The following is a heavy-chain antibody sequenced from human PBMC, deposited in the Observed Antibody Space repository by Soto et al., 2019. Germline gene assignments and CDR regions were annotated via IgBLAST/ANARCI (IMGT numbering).Heavy chain of an antibody. Sequence: GGSLRLSCAASGFIFENFGMSWVRQAPGKGLEWISSISGSGFKKYYADSVKGRFTISRDNSKSTVYLELNNLSAEDAAVYHCAKNQGVELVPLATVDWFDPWGQGSEVTVSS. CDR1: GFIFENFG. J-gene: IGHJ5*02. D-gene: IGHD1-26*01. CDR2: ISGSGFKK. V-gene: IGHV3-23*01. CDR3: AKNQGVELVPLATVDWFDP.